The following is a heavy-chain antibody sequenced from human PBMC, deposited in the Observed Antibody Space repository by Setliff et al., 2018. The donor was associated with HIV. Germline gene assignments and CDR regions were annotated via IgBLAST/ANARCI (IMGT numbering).Heavy chain of an antibody. CDR3: ARDWNEDGRSIDS. Sequence: GGSLRLSCAASGFSFSSYTMNWVRQAPGKGLEWVSSISSSSSYIYYADSVKGRFTISRDNAKNSLYLQMNSLRAGDTAVYYCARDWNEDGRSIDSWGQGTLVTVSS. J-gene: IGHJ5*01. V-gene: IGHV3-21*04. CDR2: ISSSSSYI. D-gene: IGHD1-1*01. CDR1: GFSFSSYT.